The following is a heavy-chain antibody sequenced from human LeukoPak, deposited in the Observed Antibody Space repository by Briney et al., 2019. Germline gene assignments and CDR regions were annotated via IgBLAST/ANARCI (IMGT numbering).Heavy chain of an antibody. Sequence: SETLSLTCAVYGGSFSGYYWSWIRQPPGKGLEWIGEINHSGSTNYNPSLKSRVTISVDTSKNQFSLKLSSVIAADTAVYYCARDAYGSDYWGQGTLVTVSS. CDR3: ARDAYGSDY. CDR2: INHSGST. CDR1: GGSFSGYY. D-gene: IGHD3-10*01. V-gene: IGHV4-34*01. J-gene: IGHJ4*02.